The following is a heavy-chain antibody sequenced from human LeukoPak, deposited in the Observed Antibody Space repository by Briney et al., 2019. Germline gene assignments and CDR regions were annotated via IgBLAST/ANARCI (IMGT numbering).Heavy chain of an antibody. V-gene: IGHV3-7*01. D-gene: IGHD2-2*01. Sequence: GGSLRLSCAASGFTFSSYWMSWVRQAPGKGLELVANIKQDGSEKYYGDSVKGRFTISRDNATNSLYLQMTSLRADHTAVYYCAREYCSSTSCYAEGLFDYWAQGTLVTVSS. CDR2: IKQDGSEK. CDR3: AREYCSSTSCYAEGLFDY. J-gene: IGHJ4*02. CDR1: GFTFSSYW.